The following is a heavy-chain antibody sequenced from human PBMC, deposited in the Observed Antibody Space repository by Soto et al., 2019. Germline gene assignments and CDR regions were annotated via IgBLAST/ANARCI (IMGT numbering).Heavy chain of an antibody. CDR2: IYPGDSDT. J-gene: IGHJ4*02. CDR1: GYSFSSHW. V-gene: IGHV5-51*01. CDR3: ARQGNGAEGFDF. D-gene: IGHD4-17*01. Sequence: PGESLKISCKGSGYSFSSHWIGWVRQMPGKGLDWMGIIYPGDSDTRYSPSFLGQITISADKSINTAYLQWSSLKASDTAMYYCARQGNGAEGFDFWGQGALVTVSS.